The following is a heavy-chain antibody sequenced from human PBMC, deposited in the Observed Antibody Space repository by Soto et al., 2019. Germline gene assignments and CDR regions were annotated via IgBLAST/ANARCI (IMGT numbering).Heavy chain of an antibody. D-gene: IGHD2-2*01. CDR2: TYYRSKWYN. CDR1: GDSVSSNSAA. V-gene: IGHV6-1*01. CDR3: ARERGYCSSTSCYYYYYYGMDV. J-gene: IGHJ6*02. Sequence: SQTLSLTCAISGDSVSSNSAAWNWIRQSPSRGLEWLGRTYYRSKWYNDYAVSVKSRITINPDTSKNQFSLQLNSVTPEDTAVYYCARERGYCSSTSCYYYYYYGMDVWGQGTTVTSP.